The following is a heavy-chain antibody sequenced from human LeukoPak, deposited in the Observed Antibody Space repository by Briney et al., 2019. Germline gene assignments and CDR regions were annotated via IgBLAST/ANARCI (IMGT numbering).Heavy chain of an antibody. CDR3: AAAYIGGAMVTNAFDI. J-gene: IGHJ3*02. D-gene: IGHD5-18*01. Sequence: SVKVSFKASGFSFTNSAVQWVRQARGQRLEWIGWIVVGSGNTIYVQKFQERVTITRDMSTGTAYMELSSLRSEDTAVYYCAAAYIGGAMVTNAFDIWGQGTMVTVSS. V-gene: IGHV1-58*01. CDR1: GFSFTNSA. CDR2: IVVGSGNT.